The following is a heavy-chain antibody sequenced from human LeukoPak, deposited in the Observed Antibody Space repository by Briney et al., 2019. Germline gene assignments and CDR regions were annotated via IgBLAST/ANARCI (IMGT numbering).Heavy chain of an antibody. CDR1: GFTVSNNY. J-gene: IGHJ4*02. V-gene: IGHV3-53*01. CDR2: IYSGGST. Sequence: GGSLRLSSAASGFTVSNNYMNWVPQAPGKGLEWVSVIYSGGSTYDRDSMKGRCAISRDNSKNMLYLQMKSLRAGDTAVYYCAREARSSGSFDYWGQGTLVTVSS. CDR3: AREARSSGSFDY. D-gene: IGHD6-19*01.